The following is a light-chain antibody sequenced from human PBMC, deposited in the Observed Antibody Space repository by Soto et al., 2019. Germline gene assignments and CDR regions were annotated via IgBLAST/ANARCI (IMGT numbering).Light chain of an antibody. CDR2: TAS. J-gene: IGKJ1*01. Sequence: DIQMTQSPSSLSASVGDRVTITCRASQSIGRYLNWYQEKPGKAPNVVIFTASSLQSGVPSRFNGSGSGTEFTLTISSLQPDDFATYYCQQYNTYPWTFGQGTKV. V-gene: IGKV1-39*01. CDR3: QQYNTYPWT. CDR1: QSIGRY.